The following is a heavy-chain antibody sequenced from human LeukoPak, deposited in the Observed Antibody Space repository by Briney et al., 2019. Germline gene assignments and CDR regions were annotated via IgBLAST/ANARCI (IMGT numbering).Heavy chain of an antibody. V-gene: IGHV3-48*03. J-gene: IGHJ4*02. CDR2: LSSSGSAF. D-gene: IGHD3-3*01. CDR3: ARSARLMKGVVEVTALDD. Sequence: GGSLRLSCEDSGFTFRSYEMNWVRQAPGRGLEWIAYLSSSGSAFSYADSVKGRFTIARDNAKNSVYLEMNSLRADDTAVYYCARSARLMKGVVEVTALDDWGQGTLVTVSS. CDR1: GFTFRSYE.